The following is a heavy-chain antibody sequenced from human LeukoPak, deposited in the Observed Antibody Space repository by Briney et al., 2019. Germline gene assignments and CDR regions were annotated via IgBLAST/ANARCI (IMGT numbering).Heavy chain of an antibody. CDR1: GYTFTSYD. Sequence: ASVKVSCKASGYTFTSYDINWVRQAPEQGLEWMGWMSPNSGNTGYAQKFQGRVTMTRDTSITTAYMELTNLRSEDTAIYYCVRAPPNWGFNFWGQGILVTVSS. V-gene: IGHV1-8*01. CDR3: VRAPPNWGFNF. D-gene: IGHD1-1*01. J-gene: IGHJ5*01. CDR2: MSPNSGNT.